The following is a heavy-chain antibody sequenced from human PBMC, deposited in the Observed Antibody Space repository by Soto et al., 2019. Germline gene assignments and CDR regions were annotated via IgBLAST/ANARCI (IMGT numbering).Heavy chain of an antibody. V-gene: IGHV1-18*01. CDR3: ARCPITIFGVFKGGGMHV. Sequence: ASVKVSCKASGYTFTSYGISWVRQAPGQGLEWMGWISAYNGNTNYAQKPQGRVTMTTDTSTSTAYMERSSLRSEDTAVYYCARCPITIFGVFKGGGMHVWGQGTTVTAP. D-gene: IGHD3-3*01. CDR1: GYTFTSYG. J-gene: IGHJ6*02. CDR2: ISAYNGNT.